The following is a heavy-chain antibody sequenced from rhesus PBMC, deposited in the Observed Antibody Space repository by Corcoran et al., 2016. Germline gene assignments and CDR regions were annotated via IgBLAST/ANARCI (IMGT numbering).Heavy chain of an antibody. CDR1: GASIRNYW. V-gene: IGHV4-80*01. J-gene: IGHJ4*01. CDR2: INGNSSTT. D-gene: IGHD1-1-1*01. CDR3: SRDREYSCSSDY. Sequence: QEQLQESGPGLVKPSETLSLTCAVSGASIRNYWWSWIRQPPGKGLEWIGVINGNSSTTSYTPSLKSLVTVSRDASKTHFSLKLGAVTAAATAVYYWSRDREYSCSSDYWGQGVLVTVSS.